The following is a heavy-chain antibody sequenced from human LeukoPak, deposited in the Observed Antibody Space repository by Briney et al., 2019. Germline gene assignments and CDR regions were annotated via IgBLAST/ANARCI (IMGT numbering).Heavy chain of an antibody. CDR1: GFNFKTYV. Sequence: PGGSLRLSCASSGFNFKTYVMHWVRQVPGKGLEWVAAISHDGSDTYYADSVKGRFTISRDNSKNILYQQMDSLRPEDTAVYYCAKDVSDEQHNFWRSDGMDVWGQGTTVSVS. V-gene: IGHV3-30*18. CDR2: ISHDGSDT. J-gene: IGHJ6*02. CDR3: AKDVSDEQHNFWRSDGMDV. D-gene: IGHD3-3*01.